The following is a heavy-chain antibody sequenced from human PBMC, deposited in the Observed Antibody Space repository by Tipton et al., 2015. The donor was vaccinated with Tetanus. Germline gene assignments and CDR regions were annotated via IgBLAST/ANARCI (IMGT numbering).Heavy chain of an antibody. Sequence: LVQSGAEVKVSCKASGGTFSNYAISWVRQAPGQVIEWMGGIIPIFDSTKLAEKFQDRVTFSADRRTVTAYMEVRGLTSDDTAVYYCAKGRGYNYGYAFESWGQGTLVTVSS. CDR2: IIPIFDST. CDR3: AKGRGYNYGYAFES. J-gene: IGHJ4*02. D-gene: IGHD5-18*01. CDR1: GGTFSNYA. V-gene: IGHV1-69*01.